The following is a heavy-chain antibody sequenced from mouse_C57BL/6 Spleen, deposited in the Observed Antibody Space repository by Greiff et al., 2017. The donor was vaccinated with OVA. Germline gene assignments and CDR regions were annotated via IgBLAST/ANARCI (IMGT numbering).Heavy chain of an antibody. CDR2: ISSGSSTI. CDR3: ARPGYYGRGYFDY. Sequence: EVKVVESGGGLVKPGGSLKLSCAASGFTFSDYGMHWVRQAPEKGLEWVAYISSGSSTIYYADTVKGRFTISRDNAKNTLCLQMTSRRSEDTAMYYYARPGYYGRGYFDYWGQGTTLTVSS. D-gene: IGHD1-1*01. J-gene: IGHJ2*01. V-gene: IGHV5-17*01. CDR1: GFTFSDYG.